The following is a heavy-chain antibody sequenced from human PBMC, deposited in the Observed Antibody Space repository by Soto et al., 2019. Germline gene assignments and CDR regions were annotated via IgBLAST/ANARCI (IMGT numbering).Heavy chain of an antibody. Sequence: SETLSLTCTVSGGSISSYYWSWIRQPPGKGLEWIGYIYYSGSTNYNPSLKSRVTISVDTSKNQFSLKLSSVTAADTAVYYCARVEAYGQAWFDPWGQGTLVTVSS. CDR2: IYYSGST. CDR1: GGSISSYY. D-gene: IGHD4-17*01. CDR3: ARVEAYGQAWFDP. J-gene: IGHJ5*02. V-gene: IGHV4-59*01.